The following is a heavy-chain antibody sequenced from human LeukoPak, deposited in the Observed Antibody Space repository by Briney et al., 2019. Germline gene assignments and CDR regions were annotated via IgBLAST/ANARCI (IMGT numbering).Heavy chain of an antibody. CDR3: VRLDTGGFYFSNY. Sequence: GESLKISCKGSGHSFSYWIGWLRQMPGKGLEWMGIIYPGDSEVRYSPPFQGQVTISADRSTSTAYLQWISLKASDTAMYYCVRLDTGGFYFSNYWGQGTLVTVSS. V-gene: IGHV5-51*01. CDR1: GHSFSYW. D-gene: IGHD3-22*01. J-gene: IGHJ4*02. CDR2: IYPGDSEV.